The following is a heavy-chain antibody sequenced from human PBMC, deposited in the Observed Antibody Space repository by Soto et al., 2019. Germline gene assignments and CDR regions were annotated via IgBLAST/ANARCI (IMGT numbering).Heavy chain of an antibody. CDR2: VFYTGFT. J-gene: IGHJ4*02. Sequence: LETLSLTCAVSGASISGSYYYWAWLRQSPGKGPEWIGSVFYTGFTSYNPSLESRVSVSVDTSKSQFSLKLSAVTAADTAVYYCATSQKGYNWNYFDHWGQGALVTVSS. D-gene: IGHD1-20*01. CDR1: GASISGSYYY. V-gene: IGHV4-39*01. CDR3: ATSQKGYNWNYFDH.